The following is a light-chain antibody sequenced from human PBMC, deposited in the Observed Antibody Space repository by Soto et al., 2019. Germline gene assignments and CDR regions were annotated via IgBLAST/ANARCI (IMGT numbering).Light chain of an antibody. Sequence: EIVLTQSPGTLSLSPGERATLSCRASQSVSSSYLAWYQQKPGQAPRLLIYGASSRATGIPDRFSGSGSGTDFTLTISRLEPEDFAVYYCQQYGSSTPCFGPGTKVDIK. CDR3: QQYGSSTPC. CDR1: QSVSSSY. CDR2: GAS. J-gene: IGKJ3*01. V-gene: IGKV3-20*01.